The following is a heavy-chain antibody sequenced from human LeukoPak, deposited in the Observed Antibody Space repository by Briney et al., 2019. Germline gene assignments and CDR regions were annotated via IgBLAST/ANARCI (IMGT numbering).Heavy chain of an antibody. CDR1: GFTFSSYS. D-gene: IGHD3-22*01. CDR3: ARVNPYDSSGYYYEKFYFDY. V-gene: IGHV3-48*04. CDR2: ISSSSSTI. Sequence: GGSLRLSCAASGFTFSSYSMNWVRQAPGKGLEWVSYISSSSSTIYYADSVKGRFTISRDNAKNSLYLQMNSLRAEDTAGYYCARVNPYDSSGYYYEKFYFDYWGQGTLVTVSS. J-gene: IGHJ4*02.